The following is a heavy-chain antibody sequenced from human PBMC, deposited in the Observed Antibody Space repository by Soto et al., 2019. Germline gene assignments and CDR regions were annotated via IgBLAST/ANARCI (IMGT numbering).Heavy chain of an antibody. D-gene: IGHD2-15*01. CDR3: AREGVGGGPSYWYFDL. J-gene: IGHJ2*01. V-gene: IGHV1-69*12. CDR2: IIPIFGTA. Sequence: QVQLVQSGAEVKKPGSSVKVSCKASGGTFSSYAISWVRQAPGQGLEWMGGIIPIFGTANYAQKFQGRVTITADESTSTAYMELSSLRSEATAVYYCAREGVGGGPSYWYFDLWGRGTLVTVSS. CDR1: GGTFSSYA.